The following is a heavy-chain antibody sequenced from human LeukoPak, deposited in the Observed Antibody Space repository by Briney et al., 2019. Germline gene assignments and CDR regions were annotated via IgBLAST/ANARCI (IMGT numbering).Heavy chain of an antibody. CDR1: GYTFTSYG. CDR3: AREEVRRAVAGYFDN. V-gene: IGHV1-18*01. Sequence: ASVKVSCKASGYTFTSYGISWVRQAPGQGLEWMGCISGYDGNTNYAHSVKGRVTMTTDTSTSTVYMELKSLRSDDTAVYYCAREEVRRAVAGYFDNWGQGTLVTVSS. J-gene: IGHJ4*02. CDR2: ISGYDGNT. D-gene: IGHD6-19*01.